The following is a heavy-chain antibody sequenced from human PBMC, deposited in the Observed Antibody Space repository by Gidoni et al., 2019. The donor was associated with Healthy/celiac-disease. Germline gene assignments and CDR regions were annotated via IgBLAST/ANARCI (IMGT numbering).Heavy chain of an antibody. V-gene: IGHV4-39*01. CDR3: ARHGDYGDYLGPFDY. D-gene: IGHD4-17*01. J-gene: IGHJ4*02. CDR2: T. Sequence: TYYNPSLKSRVTISVDTSKNQFSLKLSSVTAADTAVYYCARHGDYGDYLGPFDYWGQGTLVTVSS.